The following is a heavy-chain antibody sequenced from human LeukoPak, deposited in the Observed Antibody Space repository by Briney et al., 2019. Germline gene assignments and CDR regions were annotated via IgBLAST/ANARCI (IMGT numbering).Heavy chain of an antibody. Sequence: PGGSLRLSCAASGFTFSSYGMHWVRQAPGKGLEWVAFIRYDGSNKYYADSVKGRFTISRDNSKDTLYLQMNSLRAEDTAVYYCAKEADGYSGSYYYSYYYYYMDVWGKGTTVTVSS. D-gene: IGHD1-26*01. CDR3: AKEADGYSGSYYYSYYYYYMDV. V-gene: IGHV3-30*02. CDR2: IRYDGSNK. J-gene: IGHJ6*03. CDR1: GFTFSSYG.